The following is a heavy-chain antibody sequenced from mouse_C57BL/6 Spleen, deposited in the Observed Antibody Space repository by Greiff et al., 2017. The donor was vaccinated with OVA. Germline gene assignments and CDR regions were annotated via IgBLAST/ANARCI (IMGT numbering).Heavy chain of an antibody. CDR1: GYTFTSYW. D-gene: IGHD2-2*01. V-gene: IGHV1-74*01. CDR2: IHPSDSDT. J-gene: IGHJ3*01. Sequence: QVQLQQPGAELVKPGASVKVSCKASGYTFTSYWMHWVKQRPGQGLEWIGRIHPSDSDTNYNQQFKGKATLTVDKSSSTAYMQLSSLTSEDSAVYYCAMPIYYGYVHFAYWGQGTLVTVSA. CDR3: AMPIYYGYVHFAY.